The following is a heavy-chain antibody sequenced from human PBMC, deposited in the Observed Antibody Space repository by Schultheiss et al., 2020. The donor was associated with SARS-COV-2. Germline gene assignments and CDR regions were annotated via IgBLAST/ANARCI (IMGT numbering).Heavy chain of an antibody. D-gene: IGHD2-2*01. J-gene: IGHJ6*02. Sequence: SETLSLTCAVYGGSFSGYYWSWMRQSPGKGLEWIGEINHSGSTNYNPSLKSRVTISVDTSKNQFSLNVSSVTAADTAVYYCARGPFCSSTSCYWGMDVWGQGTTVTVSS. CDR2: INHSGST. V-gene: IGHV4-34*01. CDR1: GGSFSGYY. CDR3: ARGPFCSSTSCYWGMDV.